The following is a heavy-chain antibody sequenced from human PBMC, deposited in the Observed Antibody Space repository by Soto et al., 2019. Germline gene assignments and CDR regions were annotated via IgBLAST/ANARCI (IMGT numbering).Heavy chain of an antibody. D-gene: IGHD3-3*01. CDR3: ASGPGNDFWSGYYPFDY. Sequence: SETLSLTCTVSGGSISSGGYYWSWIRQHPGKGLEWIGYIYYSGGTYYNPSLKSRVTISVDTSKNQFSLKLSSVTAADTAVYYCASGPGNDFWSGYYPFDYWGQGTLVTVSS. V-gene: IGHV4-31*03. CDR1: GGSISSGGYY. CDR2: IYYSGGT. J-gene: IGHJ4*02.